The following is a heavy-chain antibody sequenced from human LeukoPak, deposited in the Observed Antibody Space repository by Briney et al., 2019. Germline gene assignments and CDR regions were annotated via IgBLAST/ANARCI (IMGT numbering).Heavy chain of an antibody. CDR2: ISWNSGTV. D-gene: IGHD2-2*01. CDR3: AKASADWYFDL. V-gene: IGHV3-9*03. J-gene: IGHJ2*01. Sequence: GRSLRLSCAASGFNFNDYAMHWVRQAPGKGLEWVSGISWNSGTVAYADSVKGRFTISRDNSKKSLYLQMNSLRAEDMALYYCAKASADWYFDLWGRGTLVTVYS. CDR1: GFNFNDYA.